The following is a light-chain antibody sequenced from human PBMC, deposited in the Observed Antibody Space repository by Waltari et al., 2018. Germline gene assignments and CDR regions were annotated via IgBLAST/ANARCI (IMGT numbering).Light chain of an antibody. V-gene: IGKV1-12*01. CDR1: QGIGSW. J-gene: IGKJ1*01. CDR3: QQANSFPWT. Sequence: DIQMTQSPSSVSASVGDRVTITCRASQGIGSWLAWYQQKPGKAPKLLIYAASSLQSGVPSRFSGSGSATDFRLTIRGLQPEDFATYYCQQANSFPWTFGQGTKVEIK. CDR2: AAS.